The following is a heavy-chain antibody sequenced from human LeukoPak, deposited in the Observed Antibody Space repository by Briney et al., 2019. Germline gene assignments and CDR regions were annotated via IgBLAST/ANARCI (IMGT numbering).Heavy chain of an antibody. CDR3: ARAPTKTKPGGYYFDY. CDR2: ISYDGSNK. V-gene: IGHV3-30*03. J-gene: IGHJ4*02. Sequence: GGSLRLSCAASGFTFSSYGMQWVRQAPGKGLEWVAIISYDGSNKYYADSVKGRFTMSRDNSKNTLYLQMNSLRAEDTAVYYCARAPTKTKPGGYYFDYWGQGALVTVSS. CDR1: GFTFSSYG. D-gene: IGHD1-14*01.